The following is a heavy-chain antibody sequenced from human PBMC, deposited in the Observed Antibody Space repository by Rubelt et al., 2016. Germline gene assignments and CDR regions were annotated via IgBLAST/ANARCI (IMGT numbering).Heavy chain of an antibody. CDR3: ATGYSSGWYVAY. V-gene: IGHV1-3*01. CDR2: INAGNGNT. Sequence: QVQLVQSGAEVKKPGASVKVSCKAAGYSLTTYSIHWVRQAPGQRLEWMGWINAGNGNTKYSQKFECGVAMTRDTSESEAYMELSSLRSEDTAIYYCATGYSSGWYVAYWGQGTLVTVSS. CDR1: GYSLTTYS. D-gene: IGHD6-19*01. J-gene: IGHJ4*02.